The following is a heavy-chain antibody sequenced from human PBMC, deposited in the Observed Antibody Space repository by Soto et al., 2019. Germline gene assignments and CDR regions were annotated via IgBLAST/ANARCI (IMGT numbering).Heavy chain of an antibody. CDR1: GGTFSSYA. V-gene: IGHV1-69*12. D-gene: IGHD6-19*01. J-gene: IGHJ1*01. CDR3: ARGGLIAVDGSEYFQH. CDR2: IIPIFGTA. Sequence: QVQLVQSGAEVKKPGSSVKVSCKASGGTFSSYAISWVRQAPGQGLEWMGGIIPIFGTANYAQKFQGRVTITADEYTSTAYMELSSLRSEDTAVYYCARGGLIAVDGSEYFQHWGQGTLVTVSS.